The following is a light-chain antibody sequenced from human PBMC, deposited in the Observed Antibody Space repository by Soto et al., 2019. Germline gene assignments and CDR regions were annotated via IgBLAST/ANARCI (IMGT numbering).Light chain of an antibody. Sequence: EIVLTQSPGTLSLSPGERTTLSCRASQSISSSYLAWYQHKPGQAPRLLVYGAFSRATGIPDRFSGSGSGTDFTLTISRLEPEDFALYYCQQYSSTFWTLGQGTKVEIK. CDR3: QQYSSTFWT. J-gene: IGKJ1*01. V-gene: IGKV3-20*01. CDR2: GAF. CDR1: QSISSSY.